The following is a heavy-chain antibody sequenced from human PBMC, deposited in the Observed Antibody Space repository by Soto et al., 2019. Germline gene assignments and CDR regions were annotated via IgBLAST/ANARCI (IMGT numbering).Heavy chain of an antibody. J-gene: IGHJ6*02. CDR1: GYTFTSYG. D-gene: IGHD5-18*01. CDR2: ISAYNGNT. V-gene: IGHV1-18*01. Sequence: ASVKVSCKASGYTFTSYGISWVRQAPGQGLEWMGWISAYNGNTNYAQKLQGRVTMTTDTSTSTAYMELRSLRSDDTAVYYCATGGYSSGLPLLYYYYYVMDVWGQGTTVSVSS. CDR3: ATGGYSSGLPLLYYYYYVMDV.